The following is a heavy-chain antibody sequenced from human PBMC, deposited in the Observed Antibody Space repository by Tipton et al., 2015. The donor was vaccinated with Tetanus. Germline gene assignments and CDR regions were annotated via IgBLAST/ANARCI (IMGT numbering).Heavy chain of an antibody. CDR1: GFTFSDYG. V-gene: IGHV3-23*01. CDR2: ISASGDST. CDR3: ARSASPFDY. J-gene: IGHJ4*02. Sequence: SLRLSCAASGFTFSDYGMSWVRQAPGKGLEWVSAISASGDSTYYADFVKGRFIISRDTSKNTLYLQMNSLRAEDTAVYYCARSASPFDYWGQGTPVTVSS.